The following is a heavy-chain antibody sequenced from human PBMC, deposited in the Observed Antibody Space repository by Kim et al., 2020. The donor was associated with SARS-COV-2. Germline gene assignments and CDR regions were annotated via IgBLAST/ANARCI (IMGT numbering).Heavy chain of an antibody. CDR1: GGSISSSTYY. Sequence: SETLSLTCTVSGGSISSSTYYWGWIRQPPGKGLEWIGSIYYSGSTYYNPSLKSRVTISVETSKNQFSLRLSTVTAADTAVYYCASYIAVADADNFDYWGQGTLVTVSS. J-gene: IGHJ4*02. D-gene: IGHD6-19*01. CDR2: IYYSGST. CDR3: ASYIAVADADNFDY. V-gene: IGHV4-39*01.